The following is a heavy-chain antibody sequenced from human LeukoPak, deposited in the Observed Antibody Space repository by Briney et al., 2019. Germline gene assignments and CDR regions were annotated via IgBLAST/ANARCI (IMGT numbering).Heavy chain of an antibody. CDR3: ARPTMVRGVIDWFDP. CDR1: GGSISNSRDY. J-gene: IGHJ5*02. Sequence: SETLSLTCAVSGGSISNSRDYWGWIRRPPGKGLEGIGNIYFSGTTYSRPALKSRVTLSIDTSKTQFSMRLNSVTAADTAVYYCARPTMVRGVIDWFDPWGQGTLVTVSS. CDR2: IYFSGTT. V-gene: IGHV4-39*07. D-gene: IGHD3-10*01.